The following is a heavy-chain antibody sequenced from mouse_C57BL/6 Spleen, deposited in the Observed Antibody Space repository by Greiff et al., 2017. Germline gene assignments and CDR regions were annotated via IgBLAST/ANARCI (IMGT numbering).Heavy chain of an antibody. CDR2: IYPRSGNT. CDR3: ARWERGYFDY. CDR1: GYTFTSSG. D-gene: IGHD4-1*01. J-gene: IGHJ2*01. Sequence: VQLQQSGAELARPGASVKLSCKASGYTFTSSGISWVKQRTGQGLEWIGEIYPRSGNTYYNEKFKGKATLTADKSSSTAYMELRSLTSEDSAVYFCARWERGYFDYWGQGTTLTVSS. V-gene: IGHV1-81*01.